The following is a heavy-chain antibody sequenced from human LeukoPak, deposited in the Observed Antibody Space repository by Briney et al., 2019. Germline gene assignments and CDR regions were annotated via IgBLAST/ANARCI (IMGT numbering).Heavy chain of an antibody. D-gene: IGHD1-26*01. CDR3: ARVLVGAVGNYFDY. V-gene: IGHV1-46*01. J-gene: IGHJ4*02. CDR2: INPSGGST. Sequence: ASVKVSCKASGYTFTSYYVHWVRQAPGQGLDWMGIINPSGGSTRYAQKFQGRVTMTRDTSTSTVYMDLSSLRSEDTAVYYCARVLVGAVGNYFDYWGQGPLVTVSS. CDR1: GYTFTSYY.